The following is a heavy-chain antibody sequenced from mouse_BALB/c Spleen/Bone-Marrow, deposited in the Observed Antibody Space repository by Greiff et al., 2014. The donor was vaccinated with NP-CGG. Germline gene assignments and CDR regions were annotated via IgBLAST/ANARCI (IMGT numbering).Heavy chain of an antibody. V-gene: IGHV1S135*01. Sequence: VQLQQPGPELVKPGASAKVSCKASGYAFTSYNMYWVKQSHGKSLEWIGYIDPYNGGTYYNQKFKGKATLTVDKSSSTAYMHLNSLTSGDSALYYCARYFDYDYFDYWGQGTTLTVSS. D-gene: IGHD2-4*01. CDR1: GYAFTSYN. CDR3: ARYFDYDYFDY. CDR2: IDPYNGGT. J-gene: IGHJ2*01.